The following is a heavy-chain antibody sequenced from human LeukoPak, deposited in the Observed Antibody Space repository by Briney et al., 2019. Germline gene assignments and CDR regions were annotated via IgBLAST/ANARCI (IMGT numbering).Heavy chain of an antibody. CDR3: ARGPTNGQAFDY. D-gene: IGHD2-8*01. J-gene: IGHJ4*02. V-gene: IGHV1-18*01. CDR2: ISAYNGNT. Sequence: ASVKVSCKASGYTFTSYAMNWVRQAPGQGLEWMGWISAYNGNTNYAQKLQGRVTMTTDTSTSTAYMELRSLRSDDTAVYYCARGPTNGQAFDYWGQGTLVSVSS. CDR1: GYTFTSYA.